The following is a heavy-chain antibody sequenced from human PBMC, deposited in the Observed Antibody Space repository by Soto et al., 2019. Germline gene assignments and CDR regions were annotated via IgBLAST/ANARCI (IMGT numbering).Heavy chain of an antibody. CDR1: GFTFSSYW. J-gene: IGHJ6*02. CDR2: INSDGSTT. V-gene: IGHV3-74*01. CDR3: ARGNYGMDV. Sequence: EMQLVESGGGLVQPGESLRLSCAVSGFTFSSYWMYWVRQAPGKGLVWVSRINSDGSTTYYAGSVKGRFTISRDNAKNTLYLQMNSLRAEDTAVYHCARGNYGMDVWGQGTTVTVSS.